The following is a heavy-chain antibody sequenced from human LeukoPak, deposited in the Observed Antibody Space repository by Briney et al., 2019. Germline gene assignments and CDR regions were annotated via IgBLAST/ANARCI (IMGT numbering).Heavy chain of an antibody. CDR2: IYGGGST. CDR1: GFTVSSNY. V-gene: IGHV3-66*02. CDR3: ARDIEMATMSFGY. Sequence: HPGGSLRLSCAASGFTVSSNYMSWVRQAPGKGLEWVSVIYGGGSTYYADSVKGRFTISRDNSKNTLYLQMNSLRAEDTAVYYCARDIEMATMSFGYWGQGTLVTVSS. J-gene: IGHJ4*02. D-gene: IGHD5-24*01.